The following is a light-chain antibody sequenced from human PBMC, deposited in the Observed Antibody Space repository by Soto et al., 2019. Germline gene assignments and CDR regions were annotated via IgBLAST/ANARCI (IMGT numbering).Light chain of an antibody. CDR3: QQSYTIPLT. V-gene: IGKV1-39*01. CDR2: AAS. Sequence: DIQMTQSPSSLSTSVGDRVTITCRASQSISRSLSWYQQKPGKAPKLLSYAASSLESGVTSRFSGSGSGTDFTLTISSLQPEDFATYYCQQSYTIPLTFGGGTKVEIK. J-gene: IGKJ4*01. CDR1: QSISRS.